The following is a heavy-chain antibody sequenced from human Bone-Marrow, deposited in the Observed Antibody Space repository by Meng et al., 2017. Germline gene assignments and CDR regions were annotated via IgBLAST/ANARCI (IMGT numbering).Heavy chain of an antibody. D-gene: IGHD5-18*01. J-gene: IGHJ4*02. Sequence: ASVNVSCKASGYTFTGYYMHWVRQAPGQGLEGMGRINPNSGGTNYAQKFQGRVTMTRDTSISTAYMELSRLRSDDTAVYYCARGSPDTAMALDFWGQGTLVTVSS. CDR2: INPNSGGT. CDR1: GYTFTGYY. V-gene: IGHV1-2*06. CDR3: ARGSPDTAMALDF.